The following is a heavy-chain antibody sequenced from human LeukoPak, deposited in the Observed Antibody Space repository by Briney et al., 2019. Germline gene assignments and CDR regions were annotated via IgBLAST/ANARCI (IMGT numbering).Heavy chain of an antibody. CDR2: INPDGTTT. J-gene: IGHJ4*02. Sequence: GGSLRLSCAASGFTFRSYAMSWVRHARGKGLVWVSRINPDGTTTSYADSVKGRFTISRDNAKDTVYLQMNSLRAEDTAVYYCARVSIGWYSFDYWGQGTLVTVSS. CDR3: ARVSIGWYSFDY. CDR1: GFTFRSYA. D-gene: IGHD6-19*01. V-gene: IGHV3-74*01.